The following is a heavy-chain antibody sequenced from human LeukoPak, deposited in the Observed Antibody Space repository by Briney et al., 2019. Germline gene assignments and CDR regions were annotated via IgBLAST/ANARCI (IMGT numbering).Heavy chain of an antibody. Sequence: SETLSLTCAVYAGSFSAYYWSWIRQSPGKGLEWIAEINHRGDTNYNPSVKSRVSISVDTSKNQFSLKVTSLTAADTAVYYCARGPTISETGYLDYWGQGTLVTVSS. CDR1: AGSFSAYY. J-gene: IGHJ4*03. CDR3: ARGPTISETGYLDY. CDR2: INHRGDT. V-gene: IGHV4-34*01. D-gene: IGHD1-1*01.